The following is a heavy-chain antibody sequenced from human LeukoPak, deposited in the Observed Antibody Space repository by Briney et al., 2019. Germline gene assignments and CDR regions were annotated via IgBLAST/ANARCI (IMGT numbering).Heavy chain of an antibody. J-gene: IGHJ4*02. CDR1: GGTFSSYA. D-gene: IGHD6-6*01. CDR3: ARASVSSSFVYWESAYFDY. Sequence: SVKVSCKASGGTFSSYAISWARQAPGQGLEWMGGIIPIFGTANYAQKFQGRVTITADESTSTAYMELSSLRSEDTAVYYCARASVSSSFVYWESAYFDYWGQGTLVTVSS. V-gene: IGHV1-69*13. CDR2: IIPIFGTA.